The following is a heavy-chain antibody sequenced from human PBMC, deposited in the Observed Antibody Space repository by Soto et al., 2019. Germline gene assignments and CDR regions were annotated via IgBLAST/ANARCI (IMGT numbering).Heavy chain of an antibody. J-gene: IGHJ1*01. CDR3: AKVHDSSGYYHGGAFQH. Sequence: QVQLVESGGGVVQPGRSLRLSCAASGFTFSSYGMHWVRQAPGKGLEWVAVISYDGSNKYYADSVKGRFTISRDNSKNTLYLQMNSLRAEDTAVYYCAKVHDSSGYYHGGAFQHWGQGTLVTVSS. D-gene: IGHD3-22*01. CDR1: GFTFSSYG. CDR2: ISYDGSNK. V-gene: IGHV3-30*18.